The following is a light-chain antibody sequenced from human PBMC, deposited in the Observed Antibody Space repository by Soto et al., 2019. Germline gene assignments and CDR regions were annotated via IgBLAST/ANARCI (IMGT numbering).Light chain of an antibody. CDR2: GAS. J-gene: IGKJ5*01. CDR1: QSVSSN. V-gene: IGKV3-15*01. CDR3: QQYNNWPPSIT. Sequence: EIVMTQSPATLSVSPGERATLSRRASQSVSSNLAWYQQKPGQAPRLLIYGASTRATGIPARFSGSGSGTEFTLTISSLQSEDFAVYYCQQYNNWPPSITFGQGTRLEIK.